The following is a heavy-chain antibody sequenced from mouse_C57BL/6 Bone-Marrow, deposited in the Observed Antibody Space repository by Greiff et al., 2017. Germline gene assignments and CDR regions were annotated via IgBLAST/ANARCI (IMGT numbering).Heavy chain of an antibody. D-gene: IGHD2-4*01. Sequence: QVQLKESGPGLVAPSQSLSISCTVSGFSLTSYGVDWVRQPPGKGLEWLGVIWGGGSTNYNSALMSSMSISKDNSKSQVFLKMNSLQTDDTAMYYCAKHEAVWDYDEAWFAYWGQGTLVTVSA. CDR3: AKHEAVWDYDEAWFAY. J-gene: IGHJ3*01. CDR2: IWGGGST. CDR1: GFSLTSYG. V-gene: IGHV2-9*01.